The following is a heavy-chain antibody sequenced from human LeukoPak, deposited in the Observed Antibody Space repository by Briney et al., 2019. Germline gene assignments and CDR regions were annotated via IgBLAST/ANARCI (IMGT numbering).Heavy chain of an antibody. D-gene: IGHD3-22*01. V-gene: IGHV4-59*02. CDR3: AREIRAYYYDSSGYDPPNWFDP. J-gene: IGHJ5*02. CDR1: GGSVSSYY. CDR2: IHSSGST. Sequence: PSETLSLTCTVSGGSVSSYYWSWIRQPPGKGLEWIGYIHSSGSTNYNASLKSRVTISVDTSKNQFSLKLSSVTAADTAVYYCAREIRAYYYDSSGYDPPNWFDPWGQGTLVTVSS.